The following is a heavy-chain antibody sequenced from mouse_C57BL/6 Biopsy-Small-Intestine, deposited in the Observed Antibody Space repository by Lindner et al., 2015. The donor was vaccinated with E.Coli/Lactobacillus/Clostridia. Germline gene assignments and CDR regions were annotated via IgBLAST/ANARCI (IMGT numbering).Heavy chain of an antibody. V-gene: IGHV1-20*01. D-gene: IGHD1-1*01. CDR2: INPYNGET. CDR1: GYSFTGYF. J-gene: IGHJ4*01. Sequence: VQLQESGPELVKPGDSLKISCKASGYSFTGYFMHWVMQSHGKSLEWIGRINPYNGETFYNQNFKGKATLTVDKSSSTAHMELRSLTSEDSAVYYCARWNYYGSPMDYWGQGTSVTVSS. CDR3: ARWNYYGSPMDY.